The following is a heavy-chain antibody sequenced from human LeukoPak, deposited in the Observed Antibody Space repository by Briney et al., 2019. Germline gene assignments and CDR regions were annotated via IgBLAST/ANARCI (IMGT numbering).Heavy chain of an antibody. D-gene: IGHD6-19*01. CDR1: GGSISSYY. CDR2: IYYSGST. Sequence: SETLSLTCTVSGGSISSYYWSWIRQPPGKRLEWIGYIYYSGSTNYNPSLKSRVTISVDTSKNQFSLKLSSVTAADTAVYYCASASAGYSSGWYGWFDPWGQGTLVTVSS. V-gene: IGHV4-59*01. CDR3: ASASAGYSSGWYGWFDP. J-gene: IGHJ5*02.